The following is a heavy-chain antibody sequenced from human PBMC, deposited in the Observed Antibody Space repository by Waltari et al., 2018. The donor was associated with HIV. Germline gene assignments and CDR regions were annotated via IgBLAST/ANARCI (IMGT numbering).Heavy chain of an antibody. CDR2: ISYDGTNK. CDR1: GFTFSSEA. Sequence: QVQLLESGGGVVQPGRSLRLSCAASGFTFSSEAMHWVRQAPGKGLGWVGAISYDGTNKYYAESVKGRVTISRDNSKNTLYVEMSSLSPEDTAVYFCARDGAPHNYWGQGTLVTVSS. J-gene: IGHJ4*02. CDR3: ARDGAPHNY. V-gene: IGHV3-30*04.